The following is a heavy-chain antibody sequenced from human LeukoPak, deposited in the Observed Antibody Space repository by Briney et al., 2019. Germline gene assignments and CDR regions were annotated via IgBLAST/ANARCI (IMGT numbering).Heavy chain of an antibody. CDR2: ISSSGSTI. Sequence: GGSLRLSCAVSGCTFSSYEMNWVRQAPGKGLEWVSYISSSGSTIYYADSVKGRFTISRDNAKNSLYLQMNSLRAEDTAVYYCARDGPPGILWGQGTLVTVSS. V-gene: IGHV3-48*03. J-gene: IGHJ4*02. D-gene: IGHD6-13*01. CDR3: ARDGPPGIL. CDR1: GCTFSSYE.